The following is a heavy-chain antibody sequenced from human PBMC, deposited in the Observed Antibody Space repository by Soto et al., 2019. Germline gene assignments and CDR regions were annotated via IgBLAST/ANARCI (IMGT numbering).Heavy chain of an antibody. CDR2: ISSSSSTI. Sequence: GGSLRLSCAASGFTFSSYSMNWVRQAPGKGLEWVSYISSSSSTIYYADSVKGRFTISRDNAKNSLYLQMNSLRDEDTAVYYCARDHVSLAGIVGANDAFDIWGQGTMVTVSS. V-gene: IGHV3-48*02. CDR3: ARDHVSLAGIVGANDAFDI. CDR1: GFTFSSYS. D-gene: IGHD1-26*01. J-gene: IGHJ3*02.